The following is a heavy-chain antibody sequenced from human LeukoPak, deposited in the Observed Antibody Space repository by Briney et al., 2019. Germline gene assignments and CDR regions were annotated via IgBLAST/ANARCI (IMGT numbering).Heavy chain of an antibody. Sequence: PGGSLRLSCTASGFTFSSYTMTWVRQAPGKGLKWVSTITTGDGNTYYADSVKGRFTVSRDDSKNTLYLQMNSLRAEDTAVYYCATSGSWYFFDYWGQGTLVIVSS. D-gene: IGHD6-13*01. V-gene: IGHV3-23*01. CDR3: ATSGSWYFFDY. CDR1: GFTFSSYT. J-gene: IGHJ4*02. CDR2: ITTGDGNT.